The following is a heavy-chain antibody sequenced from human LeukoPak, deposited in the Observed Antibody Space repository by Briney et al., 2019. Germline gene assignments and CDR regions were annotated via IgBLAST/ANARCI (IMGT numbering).Heavy chain of an antibody. CDR1: GGSISPYY. CDR3: ARHSYNYYGLDV. J-gene: IGHJ6*02. V-gene: IGHV4-59*08. CDR2: IYYSGTT. Sequence: SETLPLTCTVSGGSISPYYWSWIRQPPGKGLEWIGYIYYSGTTNYNPSLKSRVTMSVDRSNNHLSLRLTSVTAADTALYYCARHSYNYYGLDVWGQGTTITVSS.